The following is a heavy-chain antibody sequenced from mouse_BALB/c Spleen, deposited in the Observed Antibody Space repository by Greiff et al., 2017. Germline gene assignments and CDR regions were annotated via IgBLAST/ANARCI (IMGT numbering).Heavy chain of an antibody. CDR2: INPSNGRT. Sequence: QVQLQQPGAELVKPGASVKLSCKASGYTFTSYWMHWVKQRPGQGLEWIGEINPSNGRTNYNEKFKSKATLTVDKSSSTAYMQLSSLTSEDSAVYYCARLRDYYRYDGAFAYWGQGTLVTVSA. D-gene: IGHD2-14*01. J-gene: IGHJ3*01. CDR1: GYTFTSYW. V-gene: IGHV1S81*02. CDR3: ARLRDYYRYDGAFAY.